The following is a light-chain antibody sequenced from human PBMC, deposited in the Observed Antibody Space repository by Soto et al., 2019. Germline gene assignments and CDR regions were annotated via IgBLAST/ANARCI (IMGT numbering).Light chain of an antibody. CDR2: GAS. CDR3: QHYNSYSEA. CDR1: QSISRF. V-gene: IGKV1-5*01. Sequence: DIQMTQSPSSLSASVGDRVTITCRASQSISRFLNWYQQRPGRAPNLLIYGASHLQTGVPSRFSGSGSGTEFTLTISSLQPDDFATYYCQHYNSYSEAFGQGTKVDIK. J-gene: IGKJ1*01.